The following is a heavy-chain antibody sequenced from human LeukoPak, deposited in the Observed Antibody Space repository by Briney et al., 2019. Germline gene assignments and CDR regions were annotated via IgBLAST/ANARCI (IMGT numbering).Heavy chain of an antibody. CDR1: GFTFTSSA. D-gene: IGHD3-22*01. CDR3: AAADNYYDSSGYPLYAFDI. Sequence: SVKVACKASGFTFTSSAMEWVRQARGQRLEWIGWIVVGSGNTNYAQKFQERVTITRDMSTSTAYMELSSLRSEDTAVYYCAAADNYYDSSGYPLYAFDIWGQGTMVTVSS. CDR2: IVVGSGNT. J-gene: IGHJ3*02. V-gene: IGHV1-58*02.